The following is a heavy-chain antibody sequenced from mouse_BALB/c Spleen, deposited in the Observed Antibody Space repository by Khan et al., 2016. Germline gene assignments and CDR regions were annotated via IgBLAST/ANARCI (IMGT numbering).Heavy chain of an antibody. CDR2: SKNKANDYTT. D-gene: IGHD1-1*02. CDR3: ARDAYGSWFAY. CDR1: GFTFSDFY. Sequence: EVELVESGGGLVQPGGSLRLSCATSGFTFSDFYMEWVRQPPGKRLEWIAASKNKANDYTTEYSASVKGRFIVSRDTSQSILYLQMNALRAEDTSIYYCARDAYGSWFAYWGQGTLVTVSA. J-gene: IGHJ3*01. V-gene: IGHV7-1*02.